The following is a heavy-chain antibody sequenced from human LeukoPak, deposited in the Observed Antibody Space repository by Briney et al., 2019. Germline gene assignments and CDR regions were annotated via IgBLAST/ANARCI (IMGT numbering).Heavy chain of an antibody. CDR2: IYYSGST. CDR1: GDSISSYY. J-gene: IGHJ4*02. Sequence: PSETLSLTCTVSGDSISSYYWSWIRQPPGKGLEWIGYIYYSGSTNYNPSLKSRVTISVDTSKNQFSLKLSSVTAADTAVYYCARHLVRGVVDYWGQGTLVTVSS. CDR3: ARHLVRGVVDY. V-gene: IGHV4-59*08. D-gene: IGHD3-10*01.